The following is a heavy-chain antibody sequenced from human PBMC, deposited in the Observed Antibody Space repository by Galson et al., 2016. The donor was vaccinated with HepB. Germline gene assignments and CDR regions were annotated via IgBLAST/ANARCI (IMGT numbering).Heavy chain of an antibody. V-gene: IGHV3-11*06. CDR1: GFSFSDYY. CDR3: ARGRRVGHCSGTSCRNWFDP. CDR2: ISDRGAYT. Sequence: LRLSCAASGFSFSDYYMSWVRQAPGKGLEWVSCISDRGAYTNYADSVKGRFTISRDNAKNSLYLQMNSLRAEDTAVYYCARGRRVGHCSGTSCRNWFDPWGQGALVTVSS. D-gene: IGHD2-2*01. J-gene: IGHJ5*02.